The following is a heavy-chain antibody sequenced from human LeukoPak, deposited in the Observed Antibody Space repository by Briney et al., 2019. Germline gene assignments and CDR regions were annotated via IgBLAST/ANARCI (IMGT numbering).Heavy chain of an antibody. CDR1: GFTFSDYY. CDR3: ARDSTYYDFWSGYPYNWFDP. CDR2: ISSSGSTI. Sequence: GGSLRLSCAASGFTFSDYYMSWIRQAPGKGLERVSYISSSGSTIYYADSVKGRFTISRDNAKNSLYLQMNSLRAEDTAVYYCARDSTYYDFWSGYPYNWFDPWGQGTLVTVSS. V-gene: IGHV3-11*01. D-gene: IGHD3-3*01. J-gene: IGHJ5*02.